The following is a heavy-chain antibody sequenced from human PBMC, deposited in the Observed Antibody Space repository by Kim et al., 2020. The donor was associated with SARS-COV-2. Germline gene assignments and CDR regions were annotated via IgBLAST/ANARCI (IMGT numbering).Heavy chain of an antibody. Sequence: SETLSLTCAVYGGSFSGYYWSWIRQPPGKGLEWIGEINHSGSTNYNPSLKSRVTISVDTSKNQFSLKLSSVTAADTAVYYCARGGYYDSSGYYSRWGQGT. CDR3: ARGGYYDSSGYYSR. D-gene: IGHD3-22*01. CDR1: GGSFSGYY. J-gene: IGHJ4*02. V-gene: IGHV4-34*01. CDR2: INHSGST.